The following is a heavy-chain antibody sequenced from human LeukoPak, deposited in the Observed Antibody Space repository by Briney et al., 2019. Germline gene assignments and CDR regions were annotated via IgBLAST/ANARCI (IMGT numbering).Heavy chain of an antibody. CDR3: ARGGQPDYDILTGYTPDLFDY. Sequence: ASVKVSCKASGYTFTSYGISWVRQAPGQSLEWMGWISAYNGNTNYAQKLQGRVTMTTDTSTSTAYMELRSLRSDDTAVYYCARGGQPDYDILTGYTPDLFDYWGQGTLVTVSS. V-gene: IGHV1-18*01. CDR1: GYTFTSYG. CDR2: ISAYNGNT. D-gene: IGHD3-9*01. J-gene: IGHJ4*02.